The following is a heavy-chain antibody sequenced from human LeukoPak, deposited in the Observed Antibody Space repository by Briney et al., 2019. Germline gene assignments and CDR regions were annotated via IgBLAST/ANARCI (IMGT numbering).Heavy chain of an antibody. V-gene: IGHV3-9*01. Sequence: GRSLRLSCAASGFTFDDYAMHWVRQAPGKGLEWVSGISWNSGSIGYADSVKGRFTISRDNAKNSLYLQTNSLRAEDTALYYCAKAGWYPPFSYYYYYGMDVWGQGTTVTVSS. CDR2: ISWNSGSI. D-gene: IGHD6-19*01. CDR1: GFTFDDYA. J-gene: IGHJ6*02. CDR3: AKAGWYPPFSYYYYYGMDV.